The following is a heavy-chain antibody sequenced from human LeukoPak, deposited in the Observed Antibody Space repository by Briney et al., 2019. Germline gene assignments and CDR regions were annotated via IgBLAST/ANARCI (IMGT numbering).Heavy chain of an antibody. J-gene: IGHJ1*01. CDR3: ARVQGREYYYDSSGYYYVPKYFQH. Sequence: PGGSLRLSCAASGFTFSSYEVNWVRQAPGKGLEWVSYISSSGSTIYYADSVKGRFTISRDNAKNSLYLQMNSLRAEDTAVYYCARVQGREYYYDSSGYYYVPKYFQHWGQGTLVTVSS. V-gene: IGHV3-48*03. CDR2: ISSSGSTI. D-gene: IGHD3-22*01. CDR1: GFTFSSYE.